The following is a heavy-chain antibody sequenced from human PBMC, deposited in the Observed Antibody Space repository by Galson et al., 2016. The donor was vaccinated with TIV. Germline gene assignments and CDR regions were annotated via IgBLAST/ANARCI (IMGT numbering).Heavy chain of an antibody. V-gene: IGHV1-69*05. Sequence: SVKVSCKASGVIFNSYTFNWVRQAPGQGLEWMGGIIPIFGTTNYAQKFQGRVTITTDKSTTTAYMELSSLRSEGTAVYYCARDASGSYKDYYYYGMDVWGQGTTVIVSS. CDR3: ARDASGSYKDYYYYGMDV. CDR2: IIPIFGTT. CDR1: GVIFNSYT. D-gene: IGHD1-26*01. J-gene: IGHJ6*02.